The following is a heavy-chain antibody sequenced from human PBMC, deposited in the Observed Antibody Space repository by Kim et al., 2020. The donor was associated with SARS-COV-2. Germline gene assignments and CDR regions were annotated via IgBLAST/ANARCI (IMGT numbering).Heavy chain of an antibody. D-gene: IGHD3-3*01. CDR2: IFGTA. CDR3: ARGEWLHWFDP. J-gene: IGHJ5*02. Sequence: IFGTANYAQKFQGRVTIAADESTSTAYMELSSLRSEDTAVYYCARGEWLHWFDPWGQGTLVTVSS. V-gene: IGHV1-69*01.